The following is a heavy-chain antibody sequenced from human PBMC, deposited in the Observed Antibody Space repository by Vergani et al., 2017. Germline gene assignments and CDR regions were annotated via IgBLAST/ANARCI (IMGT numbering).Heavy chain of an antibody. V-gene: IGHV5-51*01. CDR2: IYPGDSDT. CDR1: GYSFTSYW. D-gene: IGHD6-13*01. Sequence: EVQLVQSGAEVKKPGESLKISCKGSGYSFTSYWIGWVRQMPGKGLEWMGIIYPGDSDTRYSPSFQGQVTISADKSISTAYLQWSSLKASDTAMYYCARPSWGEQGIAAAGTGYFDYWGQGTLVTGSS. CDR3: ARPSWGEQGIAAAGTGYFDY. J-gene: IGHJ4*02.